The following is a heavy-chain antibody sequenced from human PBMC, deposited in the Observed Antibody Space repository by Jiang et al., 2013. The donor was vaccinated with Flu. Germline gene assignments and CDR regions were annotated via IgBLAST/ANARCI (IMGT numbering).Heavy chain of an antibody. CDR2: ISSSGSTI. D-gene: IGHD4-17*01. V-gene: IGHV3-48*03. CDR3: ARTYGDYAQLVMGGSYYYGMDV. J-gene: IGHJ6*02. Sequence: KGLEWVSYISSSGSTIYYADSVKGRFTISRDNAKNSLYLQMNSLGAEDTAVYYCARTYGDYAQLVMGGSYYYGMDVWGQGTTVTVSS.